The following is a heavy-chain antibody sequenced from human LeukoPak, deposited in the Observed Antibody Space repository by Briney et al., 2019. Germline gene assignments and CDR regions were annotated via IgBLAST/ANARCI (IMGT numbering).Heavy chain of an antibody. CDR3: ASYSSSGDAFDI. D-gene: IGHD6-6*01. V-gene: IGHV3-48*03. Sequence: GGSLRLSCAASGFTFSSYEMNWVRQAPGKGLEWVSHISHSGSTISYADSVKGRFTISRDNVKNSVYLQMNSLRAEDTAVYYCASYSSSGDAFDIWGQGTMVTVSS. J-gene: IGHJ3*02. CDR1: GFTFSSYE. CDR2: ISHSGSTI.